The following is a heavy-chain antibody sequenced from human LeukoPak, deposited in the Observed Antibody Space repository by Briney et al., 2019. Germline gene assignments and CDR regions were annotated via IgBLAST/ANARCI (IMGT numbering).Heavy chain of an antibody. CDR2: IIPLFDTT. CDR3: ASGVAVAGTYYYYGMDV. D-gene: IGHD6-19*01. CDR1: GGTFSSFA. Sequence: SVKVSCKASGGTFSSFAVSWVRQAPGQGPEWMGGIIPLFDTTNYAQKFQGRVTISADKSTSTIYMEMSSLRSEDTAVYYCASGVAVAGTYYYYGMDVWGKGTTVTVSS. V-gene: IGHV1-69*06. J-gene: IGHJ6*04.